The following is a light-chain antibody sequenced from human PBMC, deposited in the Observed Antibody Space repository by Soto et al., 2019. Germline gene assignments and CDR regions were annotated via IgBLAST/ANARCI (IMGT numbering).Light chain of an antibody. Sequence: QSVLTQPPSVSAAPGQKVTISCSGSSSNIGNNYLSWYQQLPGTAPKLLLYDNNKRPSGFPDRFSGSKSGTSATLGITGRQTGDEADYYCGTWDSSLSAVVFGGGTKVTVL. J-gene: IGLJ2*01. CDR2: DNN. V-gene: IGLV1-51*01. CDR1: SSNIGNNY. CDR3: GTWDSSLSAVV.